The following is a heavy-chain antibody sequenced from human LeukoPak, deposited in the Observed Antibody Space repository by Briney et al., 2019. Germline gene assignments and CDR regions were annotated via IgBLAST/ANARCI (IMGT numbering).Heavy chain of an antibody. CDR1: GFTFSSYA. CDR3: ATGGEDYYDSSGPFGY. CDR2: ISYDGSNK. Sequence: GGSLRLSCAASGFTFSSYAMHWVRQAPGKGLEWVAVISYDGSNKYYADSVKGRFTISRDNSKNTLYLQMNSLRAEDTAVYYCATGGEDYYDSSGPFGYWGQGTLVTVSS. D-gene: IGHD3-22*01. J-gene: IGHJ4*02. V-gene: IGHV3-30-3*01.